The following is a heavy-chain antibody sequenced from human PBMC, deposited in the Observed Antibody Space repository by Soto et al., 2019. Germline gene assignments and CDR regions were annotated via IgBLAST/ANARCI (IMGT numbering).Heavy chain of an antibody. V-gene: IGHV4-39*01. CDR3: ARPPVAGRGGAFDI. Sequence: QLQLQESGPGLVKPSETLSLTCTVSAGSISSSNYYWGWIRQPPGKGMEWIGNIYYSGSTYYNPSLKSQVTISINTSKNQFSLRLTSVTAADTAVYYCARPPVAGRGGAFDIWGQGTMVTVSS. CDR1: AGSISSSNYY. CDR2: IYYSGST. J-gene: IGHJ3*02. D-gene: IGHD2-15*01.